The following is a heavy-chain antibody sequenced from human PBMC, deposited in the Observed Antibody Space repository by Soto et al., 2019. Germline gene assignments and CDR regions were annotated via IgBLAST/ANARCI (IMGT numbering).Heavy chain of an antibody. CDR3: SRDRVVVAATPGYYYGMDV. Sequence: PSETLSLTCTVSGGSISSGGYYWSWIRQHPGKGLEWIGYIYYSGSTYYNSSLKSRVTISVDTSKNQFSLKLSSVTAADTAVYYCSRDRVVVAATPGYYYGMDVWGQGTTVTVSS. V-gene: IGHV4-31*03. D-gene: IGHD2-15*01. J-gene: IGHJ6*02. CDR2: IYYSGST. CDR1: GGSISSGGYY.